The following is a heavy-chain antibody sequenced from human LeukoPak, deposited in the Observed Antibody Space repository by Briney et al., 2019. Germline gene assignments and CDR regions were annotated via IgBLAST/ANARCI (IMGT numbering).Heavy chain of an antibody. Sequence: SVKVSCKASGFTFTSSAMQWVRQARGQRLEWIGWIVVGSGNTNYAQKFQERVTITRDMSTSTAYMELSSLGSEDTAVYYCAADRYDSSGYYHFDYWGQGTLVTVSS. V-gene: IGHV1-58*02. CDR2: IVVGSGNT. D-gene: IGHD3-22*01. CDR1: GFTFTSSA. CDR3: AADRYDSSGYYHFDY. J-gene: IGHJ4*02.